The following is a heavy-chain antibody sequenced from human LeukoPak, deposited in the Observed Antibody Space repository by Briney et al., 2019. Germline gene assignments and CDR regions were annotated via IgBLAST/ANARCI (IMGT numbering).Heavy chain of an antibody. Sequence: AGGSLRLSCVASGFTFSSFWMSWVRQAPGKGLEWVSAISGSGGSTYYADSVKGRFTISRDNSKNTLYLQMNSLRAEDTAVYYCAKADSSSWYPGFDYWGQGTLVTVSS. CDR2: ISGSGGST. CDR3: AKADSSSWYPGFDY. CDR1: GFTFSSFW. D-gene: IGHD6-13*01. J-gene: IGHJ4*02. V-gene: IGHV3-23*01.